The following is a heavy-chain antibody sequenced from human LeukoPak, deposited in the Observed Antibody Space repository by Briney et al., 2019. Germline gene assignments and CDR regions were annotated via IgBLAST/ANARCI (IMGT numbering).Heavy chain of an antibody. Sequence: SETLSLTCTVSGGSISSYHWSWIRQPPGKKLEWIGYMYYSGSTKYNPSLKSRVTISVDTSKNQFSLKLSSVTAAGTAVYYCARHGSVNPNTFDYWGQGTLVTVSS. CDR3: ARHGSVNPNTFDY. J-gene: IGHJ4*02. D-gene: IGHD3-10*01. CDR2: MYYSGST. V-gene: IGHV4-59*08. CDR1: GGSISSYH.